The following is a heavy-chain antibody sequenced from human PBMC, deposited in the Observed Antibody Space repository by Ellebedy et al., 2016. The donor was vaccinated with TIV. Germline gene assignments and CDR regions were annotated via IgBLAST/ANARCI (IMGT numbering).Heavy chain of an antibody. J-gene: IGHJ6*02. D-gene: IGHD3-10*01. CDR3: ARDRVSYDGMDV. V-gene: IGHV3-21*01. CDR1: GFSISNYN. Sequence: GGSLRLXCAASGFSISNYNMNWVRQAPGKGLEWVSSISSSSSHIYYADSVKGRFTISRDNTKNSLYLQMNSLRAEDTAVYYCARDRVSYDGMDVWGQGTTVTVSS. CDR2: ISSSSSHI.